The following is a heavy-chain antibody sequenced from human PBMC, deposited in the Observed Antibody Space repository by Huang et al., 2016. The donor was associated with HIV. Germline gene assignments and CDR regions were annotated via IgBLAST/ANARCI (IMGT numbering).Heavy chain of an antibody. J-gene: IGHJ4*02. Sequence: QVQLEQSGPAVRKPGSSVKVSCQDSGGSFSDQIISWVRQAPGQRFEWMGGIIPLLRAPAYAQEFKGRVTMTADESTATIYMELNSLTSEDTAVYYCAMSLRYQYDSRSYWGRYFDYWGQGTLVTVSS. CDR1: GGSFSDQI. D-gene: IGHD3-16*01. CDR2: IIPLLRAP. CDR3: AMSLRYQYDSRSYWGRYFDY. V-gene: IGHV1-69*01.